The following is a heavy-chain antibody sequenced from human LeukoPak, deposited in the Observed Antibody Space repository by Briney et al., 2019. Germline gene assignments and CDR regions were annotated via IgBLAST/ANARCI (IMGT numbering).Heavy chain of an antibody. J-gene: IGHJ5*02. Sequence: SQTLSFTCVISRDSVSSNSAAWNWIRHSPSRGLEWLGRTYYRTKWNNDYAVSVKSRIAINPDTSKNQFSLQLNSVTPEDTAVYYCAREALGYQNWFDPWGQGTLVTVSS. CDR1: RDSVSSNSAA. CDR3: AREALGYQNWFDP. D-gene: IGHD2-15*01. CDR2: TYYRTKWNN. V-gene: IGHV6-1*01.